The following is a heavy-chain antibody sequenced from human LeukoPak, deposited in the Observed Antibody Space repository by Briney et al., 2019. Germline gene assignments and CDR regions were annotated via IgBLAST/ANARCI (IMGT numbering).Heavy chain of an antibody. V-gene: IGHV1-2*02. Sequence: ASVKVSCKAPGYTFTGYYMHWVRQAPGQGLEWMGWINPNSGGTNYAQKFQGRVTMTRDTSISTAYMELSRLRSDDTAVYYCARSVGGGYYYYMDVWGKGTTVTVSS. D-gene: IGHD3-3*01. CDR1: GYTFTGYY. CDR2: INPNSGGT. CDR3: ARSVGGGYYYYMDV. J-gene: IGHJ6*03.